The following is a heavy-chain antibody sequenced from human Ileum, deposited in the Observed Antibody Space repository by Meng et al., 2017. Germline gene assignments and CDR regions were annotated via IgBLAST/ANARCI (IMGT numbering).Heavy chain of an antibody. J-gene: IGHJ4*02. Sequence: QCAGQAAEDRLELMGWIIAGSVSTRYSKIFQGRKTMTLDSAANIAYMDLSSLGFEDTAVYYCVREDISGYWAYWGQGTLVTVSS. D-gene: IGHD2-15*01. CDR2: IIAGSVST. CDR3: VREDISGYWAY. V-gene: IGHV1-3*01.